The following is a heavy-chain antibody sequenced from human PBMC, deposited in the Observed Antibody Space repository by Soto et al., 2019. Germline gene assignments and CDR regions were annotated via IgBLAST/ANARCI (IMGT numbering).Heavy chain of an antibody. CDR2: INHSGST. J-gene: IGHJ2*01. CDR1: GASFSXSX. D-gene: IGHD1-1*01. Sequence: QVRLQQWGAGLLKPSETLSLTCAVYGASFSXSXXXXXXXXXXKGLEWIGEINHSGSTIYNTSLESRVTISLDTSRKQFTLKMXXATAADTAVYYCAREVPSRYFDLWGRGTPVTVSS. V-gene: IGHV4-34*01. CDR3: AREVPSRYFDL.